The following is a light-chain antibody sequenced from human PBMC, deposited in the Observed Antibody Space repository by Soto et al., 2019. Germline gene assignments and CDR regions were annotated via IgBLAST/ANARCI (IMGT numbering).Light chain of an antibody. V-gene: IGLV1-40*01. J-gene: IGLJ2*01. CDR1: SSNIGADYN. CDR2: GNT. Sequence: QSVLTQPPSVSGAPGQRVTISCTGSSSNIGADYNVHWYQQLPGTAPKLLIYGNTNRPSGVPDRFSGSKSGTSASLAITGRQAEDEADYYCRSYDNSLFTSVFGGGTKVTVL. CDR3: RSYDNSLFTSV.